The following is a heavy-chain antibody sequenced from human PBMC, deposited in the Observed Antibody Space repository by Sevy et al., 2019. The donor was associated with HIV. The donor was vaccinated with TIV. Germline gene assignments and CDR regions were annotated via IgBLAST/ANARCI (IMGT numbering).Heavy chain of an antibody. Sequence: GGSLRLSCAASGFTFDDYAMHWVRQAPGKGLEWVSGISWNSGSIGYADSVKGRFTISRDNAKNSLYLQMNSLRAEDTALYYGAKALGGSGSYYNVAYYYYYGMDVWGQGTTVTVSS. CDR3: AKALGGSGSYYNVAYYYYYGMDV. J-gene: IGHJ6*02. D-gene: IGHD3-10*01. V-gene: IGHV3-9*01. CDR1: GFTFDDYA. CDR2: ISWNSGSI.